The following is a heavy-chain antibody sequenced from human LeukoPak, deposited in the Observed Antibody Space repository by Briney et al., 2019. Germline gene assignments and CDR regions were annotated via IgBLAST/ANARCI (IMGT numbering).Heavy chain of an antibody. Sequence: SETLSLTCTVSGGSISDYSWSWIRPPPEKGLEWIGYINSSVSTSYNPSLKGRVTISVDTSKNQFSLKLSSVTAADTAVYYCTRHYSPSYCGEDCYTFDYWGQGALVTVSS. D-gene: IGHD2-21*02. CDR2: INSSVST. J-gene: IGHJ4*02. V-gene: IGHV4-59*08. CDR3: TRHYSPSYCGEDCYTFDY. CDR1: GGSISDYS.